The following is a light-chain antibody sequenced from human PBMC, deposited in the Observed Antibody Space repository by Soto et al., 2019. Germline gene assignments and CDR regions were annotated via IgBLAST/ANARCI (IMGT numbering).Light chain of an antibody. J-gene: IGKJ2*01. Sequence: DIQMTQFPSTLSASVGDRVTITCRASQTTNTWLAWDQQKQGPAPNLLLYDASSLEGGVPSSFSASGSGTEVLLACSSLQPDVLATYYCLHYISYPYTCGQGTKVELK. CDR2: DAS. CDR3: LHYISYPYT. V-gene: IGKV1-5*01. CDR1: QTTNTW.